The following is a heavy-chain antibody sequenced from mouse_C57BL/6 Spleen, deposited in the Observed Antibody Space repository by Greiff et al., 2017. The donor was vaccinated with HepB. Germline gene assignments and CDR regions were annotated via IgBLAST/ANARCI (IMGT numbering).Heavy chain of an antibody. J-gene: IGHJ2*01. CDR2: ISSGSSTI. V-gene: IGHV5-17*01. Sequence: EVQLVESGGGLVKPGGSLKLSCAASGFTFSDYGMHWVRQAPEKGLEWVAYISSGSSTIYYEDTVKGRCTISRDNAKNTVFLQMTSLRSEDTAMYYCARDGSSYYFDYWGQGTTLTVSS. CDR3: ARDGSSYYFDY. CDR1: GFTFSDYG. D-gene: IGHD1-1*01.